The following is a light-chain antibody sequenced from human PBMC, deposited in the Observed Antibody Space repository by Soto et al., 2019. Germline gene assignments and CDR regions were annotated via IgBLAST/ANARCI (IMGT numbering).Light chain of an antibody. CDR1: SGSVSTSYY. Sequence: VVTQEPSFSVSPGGTVTLTCGLSSGSVSTSYYPSWYQQTPGQAPRTLIYSTNTRSSGVPDRFSGSILGNKAALTITGAQADDESDYYCVLYMGSGISVFGTGTKVTVL. V-gene: IGLV8-61*01. J-gene: IGLJ1*01. CDR2: STN. CDR3: VLYMGSGISV.